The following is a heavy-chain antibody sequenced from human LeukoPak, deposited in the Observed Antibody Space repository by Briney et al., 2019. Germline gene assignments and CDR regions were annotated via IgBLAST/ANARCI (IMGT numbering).Heavy chain of an antibody. CDR3: VRDSQEVFDPSFDH. J-gene: IGHJ5*02. D-gene: IGHD2-21*01. V-gene: IGHV3-48*03. CDR1: GFTFSSYE. Sequence: GGSLRLSCVASGFTFSSYEMDWVRQAPGKGLEWISYISSSSTAIYYAESVKGRFTTSRDNAKKSLYLQMNSLRPEDTAVYYCVRDSQEVFDPSFDHWGQGTLVTVSS. CDR2: ISSSSTAI.